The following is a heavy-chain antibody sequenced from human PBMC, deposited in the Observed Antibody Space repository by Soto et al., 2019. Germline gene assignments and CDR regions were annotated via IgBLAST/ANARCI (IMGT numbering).Heavy chain of an antibody. CDR3: ARTTGAVGYYYYGMDV. CDR1: GGSISSYY. D-gene: IGHD1-1*01. CDR2: IYYSGST. V-gene: IGHV4-59*01. J-gene: IGHJ6*02. Sequence: LSLTCTVSGGSISSYYWSWIRQPPGKGLEWIGYIYYSGSTNYNPSLKSRVTISVDTSKNQFSLKLSSVTAADTAVYYCARTTGAVGYYYYGMDVWGQGTTVTVSS.